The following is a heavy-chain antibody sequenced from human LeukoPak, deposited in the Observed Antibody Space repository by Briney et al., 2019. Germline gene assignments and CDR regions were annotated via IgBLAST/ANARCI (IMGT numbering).Heavy chain of an antibody. CDR3: ARLSYNWFDP. Sequence: SETLSLTCAVSGYSISSGYYWGWIRQPPGKGLEWIGSIYHSGSTYYNPSLKSRVTISVDTSKNQFSLKLSSVTAADTAVYYCARLSYNWFDPWSQGTLVTVSS. V-gene: IGHV4-38-2*01. CDR1: GYSISSGYY. J-gene: IGHJ5*02. CDR2: IYHSGST.